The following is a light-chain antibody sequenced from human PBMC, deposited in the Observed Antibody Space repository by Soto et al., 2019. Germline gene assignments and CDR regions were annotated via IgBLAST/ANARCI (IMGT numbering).Light chain of an antibody. CDR2: AAS. V-gene: IGKV1-27*01. J-gene: IGKJ1*01. CDR1: QGISSY. Sequence: DIQMTQSPSSLSASVGDRVTITCRASQGISSYLAWYKQKPGKVPKVLIYAASTLQSGVPSRFSGSGSGTEFTLTISSLQPVDVATYYCQKYYRAPEMFGQAAKVEIK. CDR3: QKYYRAPEM.